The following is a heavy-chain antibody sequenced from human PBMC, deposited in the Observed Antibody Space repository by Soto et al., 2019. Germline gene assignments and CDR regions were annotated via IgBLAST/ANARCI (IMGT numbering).Heavy chain of an antibody. V-gene: IGHV1-69*04. CDR2: ITPILGIA. J-gene: IGHJ4*02. CDR1: GGTFSSYT. Sequence: SVKVSWKASGGTFSSYTISWGRQAPGQGLEWMGRITPILGIANYAQKFQGRVTITADKSTSTAYMELSSLRSEDTAVYYCARDSYSGYDYVIDYWGQGTLVTVSS. CDR3: ARDSYSGYDYVIDY. D-gene: IGHD5-12*01.